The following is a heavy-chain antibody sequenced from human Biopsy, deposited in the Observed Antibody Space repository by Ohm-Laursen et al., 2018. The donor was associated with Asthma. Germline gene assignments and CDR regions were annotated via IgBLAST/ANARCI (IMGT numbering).Heavy chain of an antibody. D-gene: IGHD6-19*01. CDR3: VRAVRNEQWLAPFDY. V-gene: IGHV4-59*01. Sequence: TLTLTGSVYGGSISSFYWSWIRQSPEKGLEWMGYVYWTGSTNYNPSLKSRITMSVDTSKNRMFLELTSVTAADTAIYYCVRAVRNEQWLAPFDYWGQGKPVTVSS. CDR1: GGSISSFY. CDR2: VYWTGST. J-gene: IGHJ4*02.